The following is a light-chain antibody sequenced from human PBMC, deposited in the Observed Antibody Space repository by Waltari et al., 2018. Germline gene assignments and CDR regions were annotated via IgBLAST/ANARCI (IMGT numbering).Light chain of an antibody. Sequence: DIVMTQSPLSLPVTPGETASISCRSSQSLRHFNGKNYLDWYLQRPGQSPQLLIYMGSNRASGVPDRFSGSGSGTDFTLKISGVEAEDVGVYFCVQVAQSPRTFGQGTKVEIK. J-gene: IGKJ1*01. V-gene: IGKV2-28*01. CDR2: MGS. CDR1: QSLRHFNGKNY. CDR3: VQVAQSPRT.